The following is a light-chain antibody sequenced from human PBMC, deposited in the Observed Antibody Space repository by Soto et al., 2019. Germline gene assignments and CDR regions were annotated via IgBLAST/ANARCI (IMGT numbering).Light chain of an antibody. J-gene: IGKJ4*01. CDR1: QSISHW. CDR3: QHYSTYPIT. CDR2: TAS. Sequence: DIQMTQSPSTLSASVGDRVTITCRASQSISHWLAWYQQKPGKVPTVLIYTASTLGSGVPSRFSGSGSGTEFTLTISSLQPDDFATYYCQHYSTYPITFGGGTKVEVK. V-gene: IGKV1-5*03.